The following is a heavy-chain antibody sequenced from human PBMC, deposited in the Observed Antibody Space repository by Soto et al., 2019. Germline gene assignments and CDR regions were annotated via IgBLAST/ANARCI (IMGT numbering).Heavy chain of an antibody. J-gene: IGHJ2*01. V-gene: IGHV3-21*01. D-gene: IGHD4-17*01. Sequence: GGSLRLSCAASGFTFSSYSMNWVRQAPGKGLEWVSSISSSSSYIYYADSVKGRFTISRDNAKNSLYLQMNSLRAEDTAVYYCARDYGDYNWYFDLWGRGTLVTVSS. CDR3: ARDYGDYNWYFDL. CDR1: GFTFSSYS. CDR2: ISSSSSYI.